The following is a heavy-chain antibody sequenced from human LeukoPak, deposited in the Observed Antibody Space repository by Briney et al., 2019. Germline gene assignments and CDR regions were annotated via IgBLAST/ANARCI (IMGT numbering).Heavy chain of an antibody. V-gene: IGHV4-34*01. CDR2: INHSGST. J-gene: IGHJ5*02. D-gene: IGHD6-19*01. Sequence: SETLSLTCAVYGGSFSGYYWSWIRQPPGKGLEWIGEINHSGSTYYNPSLKSRVTISVDTSKNQFSLKLSSVTAADTAVYYCARHVVSGWTPNWFDPWGQGTLVTVSS. CDR3: ARHVVSGWTPNWFDP. CDR1: GGSFSGYY.